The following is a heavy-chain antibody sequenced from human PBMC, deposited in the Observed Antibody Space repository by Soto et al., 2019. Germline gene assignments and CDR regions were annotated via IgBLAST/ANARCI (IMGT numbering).Heavy chain of an antibody. Sequence: EVQLVESGGGLVKPGGSLRLSCAASGFTFSSYSMNWVRQAPGKGLEWVSAISGSGGSTYYADSVKGRFTISRDNSKNTLYLQMNSLRAEDTAVYYCAKDGGVGATTYYYYGMDVWGQGTTVTVSS. V-gene: IGHV3-23*04. J-gene: IGHJ6*02. CDR1: GFTFSSYS. D-gene: IGHD1-26*01. CDR2: ISGSGGST. CDR3: AKDGGVGATTYYYYGMDV.